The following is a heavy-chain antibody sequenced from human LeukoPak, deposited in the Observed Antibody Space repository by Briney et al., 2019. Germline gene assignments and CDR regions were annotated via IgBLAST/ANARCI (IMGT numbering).Heavy chain of an antibody. Sequence: SETLSLTCTVSGGSISSYYWSWIRQPPGKGLEWIGYIYYSGSTNYNPSLKSRVTISVDTSKNQFSLKLSSVTAADTAVYYRARVTSSGFSDGPYYYYGMDVWGQGTTVTVSS. J-gene: IGHJ6*02. D-gene: IGHD6-19*01. V-gene: IGHV4-59*01. CDR1: GGSISSYY. CDR3: ARVTSSGFSDGPYYYYGMDV. CDR2: IYYSGST.